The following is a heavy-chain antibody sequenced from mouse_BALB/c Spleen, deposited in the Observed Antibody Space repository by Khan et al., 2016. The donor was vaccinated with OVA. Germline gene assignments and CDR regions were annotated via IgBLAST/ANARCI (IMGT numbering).Heavy chain of an antibody. D-gene: IGHD1-2*01. CDR2: ISPGSGDT. CDR1: GYTFTDYY. Sequence: QVQLQQSGAELGRPGASVKLSCKASGYTFTDYYINWVKQRTGQGLEWIGEISPGSGDTYYNERFKGKATLTADKSSSTAYMQLSSLTSEASAVYFCARRNYFGYTFAYWGQGTLVTVSA. J-gene: IGHJ3*01. CDR3: ARRNYFGYTFAY. V-gene: IGHV1-77*01.